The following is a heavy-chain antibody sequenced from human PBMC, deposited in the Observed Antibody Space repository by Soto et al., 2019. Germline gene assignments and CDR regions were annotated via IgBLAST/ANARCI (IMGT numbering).Heavy chain of an antibody. CDR2: FDPEDGET. V-gene: IGHV1-24*01. CDR1: GYTLTELS. CDR3: ANITGKGVSYYYGMDV. D-gene: IGHD1-20*01. Sequence: ASVKVSCKVSGYTLTELSMHWVRQAPGKGLEWMGGFDPEDGETIYAQKFQGRVTMTEDTSTDTAYMELSSLRSEDTAVYYCANITGKGVSYYYGMDVWGQGTTVTVSS. J-gene: IGHJ6*02.